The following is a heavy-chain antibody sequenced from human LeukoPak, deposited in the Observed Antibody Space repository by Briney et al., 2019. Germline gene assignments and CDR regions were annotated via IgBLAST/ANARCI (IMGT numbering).Heavy chain of an antibody. Sequence: SETLSLTCAVYGGSFSGYYWSWIRQPPGKGLEWIGEINHSGSTNYNPSLKSRVTISVDTSKNQFSLELSSVTAADTAVYYCASPSRDGYNSPFDYWGQGTLVTVSS. D-gene: IGHD5-24*01. V-gene: IGHV4-34*01. CDR2: INHSGST. CDR3: ASPSRDGYNSPFDY. J-gene: IGHJ4*02. CDR1: GGSFSGYY.